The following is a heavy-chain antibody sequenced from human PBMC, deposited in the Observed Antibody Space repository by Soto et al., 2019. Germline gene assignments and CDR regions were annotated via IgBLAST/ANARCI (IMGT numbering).Heavy chain of an antibody. V-gene: IGHV1-18*01. CDR1: GYTFTTYG. D-gene: IGHD6-19*01. Sequence: QVQLVQSGAEVKKPGASVKVSCKASGYTFTTYGISWVRQAPGQGLEWMGWINGYNGNTNYAQKLQGRVTMTTDKSTSAAYMELRSLRSDDTAVYYCARDPVAGTYFDYWGQGTLVTVSS. J-gene: IGHJ4*02. CDR3: ARDPVAGTYFDY. CDR2: INGYNGNT.